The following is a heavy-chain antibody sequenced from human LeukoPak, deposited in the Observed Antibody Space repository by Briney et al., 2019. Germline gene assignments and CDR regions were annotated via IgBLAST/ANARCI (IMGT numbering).Heavy chain of an antibody. CDR1: GFSFSSYG. V-gene: IGHV3-30*18. D-gene: IGHD6-13*01. CDR2: ISYDGANK. CDR3: AKDSSSFNYYGLDV. J-gene: IGHJ6*02. Sequence: PGRSLRLSCAASGFSFSSYGMHWIRKAPGKGLEWVAVISYDGANKYYADSVKGRFTISRDNSKNTLYLQMNSLRGDDTGMYFCAKDSSSFNYYGLDVWGQGTTVTVSS.